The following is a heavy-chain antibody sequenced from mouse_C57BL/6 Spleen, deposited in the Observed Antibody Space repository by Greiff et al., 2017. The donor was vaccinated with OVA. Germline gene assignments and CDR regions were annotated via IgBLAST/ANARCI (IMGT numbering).Heavy chain of an antibody. CDR3: ARGSTMVTTGRDYYAMDY. CDR1: GYTFTSYW. Sequence: QVQLQQPGAELVKPGASVKLSCKASGYTFTSYWMHWVKQRPGQGLEWIGMIHPNSGSTNYNEKFKSKATLTVDKSSSTAYMQRSSLTSEDSAVYYCARGSTMVTTGRDYYAMDYWGQGTSVTVSS. D-gene: IGHD2-2*01. J-gene: IGHJ4*01. V-gene: IGHV1-64*01. CDR2: IHPNSGST.